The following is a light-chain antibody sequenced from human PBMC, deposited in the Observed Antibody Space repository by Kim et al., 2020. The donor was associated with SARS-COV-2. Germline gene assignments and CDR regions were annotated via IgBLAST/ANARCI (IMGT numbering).Light chain of an antibody. Sequence: SVGDRATITCRASHGIGYYFAWYQQNPGKAPKLLIYAASTLQSGVPSRFSGSGSGTEFTLTITNLQPEDFATYFCQRYSFYPRTFGQGTQVDIK. V-gene: IGKV1-9*01. CDR2: AAS. CDR3: QRYSFYPRT. J-gene: IGKJ1*01. CDR1: HGIGYY.